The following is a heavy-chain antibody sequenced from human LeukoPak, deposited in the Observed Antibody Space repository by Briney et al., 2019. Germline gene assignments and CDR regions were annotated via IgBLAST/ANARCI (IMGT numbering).Heavy chain of an antibody. Sequence: SETLSLTCTASGGSISSGGYYWSWIRQHPGKGLEWIGYIYYSGSTYYNPSLKSRVTISVDTSKNQFSLKLSSVTAADTAVYYCARVVATVTTIERHFDYWGQGTLVTVSS. CDR2: IYYSGST. D-gene: IGHD4-17*01. CDR3: ARVVATVTTIERHFDY. V-gene: IGHV4-31*03. CDR1: GGSISSGGYY. J-gene: IGHJ4*02.